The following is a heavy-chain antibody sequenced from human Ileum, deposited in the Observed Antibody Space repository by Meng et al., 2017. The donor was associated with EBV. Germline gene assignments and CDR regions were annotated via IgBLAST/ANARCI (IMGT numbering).Heavy chain of an antibody. V-gene: IGHV1-46*01. J-gene: IGHJ4*02. Sequence: QVQLVQSGAEVKKPXASVKVSCKASGYTFTNYYMHWVRQAPGQGLEWMGVINPSGGSTNYAQKFQGRLTMTRDTSTSTVYMELSSLRSEDTAVYYCARGDGGNGSDDWGQGTLGTVSS. CDR3: ARGDGGNGSDD. CDR1: GYTFTNYY. CDR2: INPSGGST. D-gene: IGHD4-23*01.